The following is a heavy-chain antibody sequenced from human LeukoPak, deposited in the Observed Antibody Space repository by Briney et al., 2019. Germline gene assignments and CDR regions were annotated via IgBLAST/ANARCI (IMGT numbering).Heavy chain of an antibody. Sequence: PSETLSLTCAVYGGSFSGYYWSWIRQPPGKGLEWIGEINHSGSTNYNPSLKSRVTISVDTSKNQFSLKLSSVTAADTAVYYCARNGYSSSWYHKVFDYWGQGTLVTVSS. CDR2: INHSGST. J-gene: IGHJ4*02. CDR1: GGSFSGYY. D-gene: IGHD6-13*01. CDR3: ARNGYSSSWYHKVFDY. V-gene: IGHV4-34*01.